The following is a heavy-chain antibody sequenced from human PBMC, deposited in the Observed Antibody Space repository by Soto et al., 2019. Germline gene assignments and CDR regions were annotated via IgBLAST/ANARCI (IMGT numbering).Heavy chain of an antibody. CDR3: ARDRLRYNWNDFPYYYYGMDV. CDR2: ISYDGSNK. CDR1: GFTFRSYA. V-gene: IGHV3-30-3*01. D-gene: IGHD1-1*01. J-gene: IGHJ6*02. Sequence: QVQLVESGGGVVQPGRSLRLSCAASGFTFRSYAMHWVRQAPVKGLEWVAVISYDGSNKYYADSVKGRFTISRDNSKNTLYLQMNSLRTEDTAVYYCARDRLRYNWNDFPYYYYGMDVWGQGTTVTVSS.